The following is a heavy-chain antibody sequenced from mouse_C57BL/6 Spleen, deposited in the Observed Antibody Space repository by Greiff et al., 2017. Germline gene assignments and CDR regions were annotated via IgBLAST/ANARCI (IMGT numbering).Heavy chain of an antibody. CDR3: AGADGNYEYAMDY. J-gene: IGHJ4*01. CDR2: TFYSGIT. D-gene: IGHD2-1*01. V-gene: IGHV3-3*01. CDR1: GFSINSDCY. Sequence: VQLQQSGPSLVRPSQTLSLTCTVTGFSINSDCYWIWIRQFPGNKLEYIGYTFYSGITYYNPSLESRTSITRDTSKNQFSLKLSSRTTEDTATYDWAGADGNYEYAMDYWGQGTSVTVSS.